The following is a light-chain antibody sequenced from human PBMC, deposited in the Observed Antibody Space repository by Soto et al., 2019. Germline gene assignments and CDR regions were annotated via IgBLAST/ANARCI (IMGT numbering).Light chain of an antibody. CDR2: WAS. CDR3: QHSHSGPIT. J-gene: IGKJ5*01. CDR1: QSGLSSSNNKNY. V-gene: IGKV4-1*01. Sequence: DIVMTQSPDSLTVSLGERATINCKSSQSGLSSSNNKNYLAWHQQKPGQPPKVLIYWASTRESGVPDRFGGSGSGTDFALTINNVQAEEGAVYYCQHSHSGPITFGQGTRLEIK.